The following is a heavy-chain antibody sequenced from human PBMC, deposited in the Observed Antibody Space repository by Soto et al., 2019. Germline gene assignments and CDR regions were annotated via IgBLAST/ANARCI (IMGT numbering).Heavy chain of an antibody. CDR3: ARLQLVQKVIDY. CDR2: IYTSASI. Sequence: SETLSLTCSVSGADINTYSWTWIRQPAGKGLEWIGRIYTSASINYNPSLKSRVTISLDMSKKQISLKLSSVTTADTATYFCARLQLVQKVIDYWGQGTLVTVSS. J-gene: IGHJ4*02. V-gene: IGHV4-4*07. CDR1: GADINTYS. D-gene: IGHD1-1*01.